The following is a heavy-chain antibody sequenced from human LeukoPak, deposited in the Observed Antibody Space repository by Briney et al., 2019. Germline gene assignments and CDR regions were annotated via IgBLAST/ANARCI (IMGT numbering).Heavy chain of an antibody. Sequence: PGGSLRLSCAASGFTFSSSWMTWVRQAPGKGLEWVASMNEDGGEIHYVDSVKGRFTISRDNAKNSLYLQMNSLTAEDTAVYYCVRAYHPGGWFDPWGQGTLVTVSS. J-gene: IGHJ5*02. V-gene: IGHV3-7*04. CDR1: GFTFSSSW. D-gene: IGHD2-21*01. CDR2: MNEDGGEI. CDR3: VRAYHPGGWFDP.